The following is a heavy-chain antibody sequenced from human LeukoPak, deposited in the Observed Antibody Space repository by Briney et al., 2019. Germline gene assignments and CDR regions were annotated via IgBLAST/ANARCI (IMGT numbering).Heavy chain of an antibody. D-gene: IGHD3-22*01. Sequence: PSQTLSLTCTVSGGSISSGSYYWSWIRQPAGKGLEWIGRIYTSGSTNYNPSLKSRATISVDTSKNQFFLKLSSVTAADTAVYYCARDSPHYYDSSGYHYDAFDIWGQGTMVTVSS. V-gene: IGHV4-61*02. CDR2: IYTSGST. J-gene: IGHJ3*02. CDR3: ARDSPHYYDSSGYHYDAFDI. CDR1: GGSISSGSYY.